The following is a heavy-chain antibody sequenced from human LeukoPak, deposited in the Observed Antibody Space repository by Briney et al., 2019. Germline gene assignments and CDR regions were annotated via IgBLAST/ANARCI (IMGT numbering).Heavy chain of an antibody. D-gene: IGHD3-22*01. CDR3: ARQEGSSGYRMLDY. J-gene: IGHJ4*02. Sequence: PSETLSLTCTVSGGSISSYYWSWIRQPPGKGLEWIGYIYYSGSPNYNPSLKSRVTISVDTSKNQFSLKLNSVTAADTAVYYCARQEGSSGYRMLDYWGQGTLVTVSS. V-gene: IGHV4-59*08. CDR2: IYYSGSP. CDR1: GGSISSYY.